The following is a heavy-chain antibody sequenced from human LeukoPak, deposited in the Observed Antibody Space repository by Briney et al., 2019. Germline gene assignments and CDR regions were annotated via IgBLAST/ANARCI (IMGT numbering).Heavy chain of an antibody. J-gene: IGHJ4*02. Sequence: ASVKVSCKASGGTFSSYAISWVRQAPGQGLEWMGWISAYNGNTNYAQKLQGRVTMTTDTSTSTAYMELRSLRSDDTAVYYCARASGYDILTGYYSLLFDYWGQGTLVTVSS. D-gene: IGHD3-9*01. CDR3: ARASGYDILTGYYSLLFDY. CDR1: GGTFSSYA. CDR2: ISAYNGNT. V-gene: IGHV1-18*01.